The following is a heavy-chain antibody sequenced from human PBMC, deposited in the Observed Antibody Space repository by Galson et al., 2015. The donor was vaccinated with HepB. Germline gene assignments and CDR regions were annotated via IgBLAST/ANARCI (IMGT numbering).Heavy chain of an antibody. CDR1: GFTFSSYA. Sequence: SLRLSCAASGFTFSSYAMSWVRQAPGKGLEWVSAISGSGGSTYYADSVKGRFTISRDNSKNTLYLQMNSLRAEDTAVYYCAKGSWERPHYYYYYMDVWGKGTTVTVSS. V-gene: IGHV3-23*01. D-gene: IGHD1-26*01. CDR3: AKGSWERPHYYYYYMDV. J-gene: IGHJ6*03. CDR2: ISGSGGST.